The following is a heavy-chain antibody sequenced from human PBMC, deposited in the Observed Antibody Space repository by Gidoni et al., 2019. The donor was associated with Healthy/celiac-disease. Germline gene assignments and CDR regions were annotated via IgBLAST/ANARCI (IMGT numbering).Heavy chain of an antibody. CDR2: IYYSGST. Sequence: GGSISSSSYYWGWIRQPPGKGLEWIGSIYYSGSTYYNPSLKSRVTISVDTSKNQFSLKLSSVTAADTAVYYCARHLYYYGSGSTYYYYGMDVWGQGTTVTVSS. D-gene: IGHD3-10*01. CDR1: GGSISSSSYY. CDR3: ARHLYYYGSGSTYYYYGMDV. J-gene: IGHJ6*02. V-gene: IGHV4-39*01.